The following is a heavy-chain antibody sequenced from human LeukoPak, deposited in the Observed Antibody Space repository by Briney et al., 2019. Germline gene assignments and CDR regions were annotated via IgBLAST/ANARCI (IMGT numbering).Heavy chain of an antibody. J-gene: IGHJ4*02. CDR3: TRDPNALDF. V-gene: IGHV3-48*01. Sequence: GGSLRLSCAASGFSFSAYSMNWVRQAPVKGLEWVSYITRSSSPIYYADSVRGRFTISRDNAKNSLYLQMNSLRAEDTAVYYCTRDPNALDFWGQGTLVTVSS. CDR2: ITRSSSPI. CDR1: GFSFSAYS.